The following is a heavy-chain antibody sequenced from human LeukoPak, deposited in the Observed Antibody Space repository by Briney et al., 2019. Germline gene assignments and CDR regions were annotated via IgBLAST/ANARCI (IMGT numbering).Heavy chain of an antibody. V-gene: IGHV3-9*01. D-gene: IGHD1-26*01. CDR1: GFTFDNYA. Sequence: GRSLRLSCAASGFTFDNYAMHWVRQAPGKGLEWVSGISWNSGSIGYADSVKGRFTISRDNSKNTLYLQMNSLRAEDTAVYYCVKGVRMGVTSAFDIWGQGTMVTVSS. CDR2: ISWNSGSI. CDR3: VKGVRMGVTSAFDI. J-gene: IGHJ3*02.